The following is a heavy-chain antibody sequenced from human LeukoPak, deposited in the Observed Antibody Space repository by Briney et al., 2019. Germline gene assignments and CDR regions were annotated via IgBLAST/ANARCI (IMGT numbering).Heavy chain of an antibody. Sequence: SETLSFTCTVCAGSISSYYWSWIRQPQGNGLEWIGYIYFSGSTTYTPSLKSRVTIPVDKSTNQFALKLGSVTAADTAVYYCASRDYWGQGTLVTVSS. J-gene: IGHJ4*02. CDR3: ASRDY. CDR2: IYFSGST. CDR1: AGSISSYY. V-gene: IGHV4-59*01.